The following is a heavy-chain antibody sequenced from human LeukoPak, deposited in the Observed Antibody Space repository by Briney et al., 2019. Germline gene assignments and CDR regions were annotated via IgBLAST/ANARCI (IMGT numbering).Heavy chain of an antibody. CDR3: AKDHGDYGDYVGWFDP. Sequence: GGSLRLSCAASGFTFSSYAMTWVRQAPGKGLEWVSVISGSGGRTVYADPVKGRFTISRDNSKNMLYLQMKSLRVDDTATYYCAKDHGDYGDYVGWFDPWGQGTLATVSS. CDR1: GFTFSSYA. J-gene: IGHJ5*02. V-gene: IGHV3-23*01. CDR2: ISGSGGRT. D-gene: IGHD4-17*01.